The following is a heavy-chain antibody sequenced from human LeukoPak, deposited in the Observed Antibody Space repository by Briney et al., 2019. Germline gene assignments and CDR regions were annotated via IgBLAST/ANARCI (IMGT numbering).Heavy chain of an antibody. CDR2: VYYSGST. CDR1: GGPINNYY. V-gene: IGHV4-59*08. CDR3: ARNRKLQYLDY. D-gene: IGHD4-11*01. Sequence: PSETLSLTCTDSGGPINNYYWSWIRQPLGKGLEWIGYVYYSGSTNYNPSLKSRVTISLDMSKKQFSLRLSSVTAADTAVYYCARNRKLQYLDYWGLRTLVTVSS. J-gene: IGHJ4*02.